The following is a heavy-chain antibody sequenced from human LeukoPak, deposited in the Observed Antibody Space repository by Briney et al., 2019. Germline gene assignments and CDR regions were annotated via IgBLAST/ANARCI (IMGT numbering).Heavy chain of an antibody. CDR1: GFTFSSYA. J-gene: IGHJ6*02. CDR2: ISYDGSNK. Sequence: GSLSLSCAASGFTFSSYAMHWVRQAPGKGLEWVAVISYDGSNKYYADSVKGRFTISRDNSKNTLYLQMNSLRAEDTAVYYCARDYSGYYYYGMDVWGQGTTVTVSS. CDR3: ARDYSGYYYYGMDV. V-gene: IGHV3-30*04. D-gene: IGHD4-11*01.